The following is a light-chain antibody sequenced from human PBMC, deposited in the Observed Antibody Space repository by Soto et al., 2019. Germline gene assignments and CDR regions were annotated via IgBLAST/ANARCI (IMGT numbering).Light chain of an antibody. V-gene: IGLV2-14*02. Sequence: QSVLTQPASVSGSPGQSINISCTGTSNDVGSYDLVSWYQLHPGKAPKLVIYEANKRPSGVSNRFSGSKSGNTASLTISGLQAEDEADYYCSSYTSSSTGVFGTGTKVTV. CDR3: SSYTSSSTGV. J-gene: IGLJ1*01. CDR1: SNDVGSYDL. CDR2: EAN.